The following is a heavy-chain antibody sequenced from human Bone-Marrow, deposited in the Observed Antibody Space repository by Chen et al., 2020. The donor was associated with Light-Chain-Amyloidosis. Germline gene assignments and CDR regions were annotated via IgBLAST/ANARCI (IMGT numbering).Heavy chain of an antibody. CDR3: AKDMTGQLPRSHGMAV. V-gene: IGHV3-9*01. D-gene: IGHD2-2*01. J-gene: IGHJ6*01. CDR1: GFTFGDYA. Sequence: EGQVMESGGGLVEPGGSLSLPCAASGFTFGDYAMHWVRQVQGKGLEWVSSISWNSGRVGYAVSVKGRFTISRDNSGNSLYLEMNNLRPEDTALYYCAKDMTGQLPRSHGMAVWGRGTMVTVSS. CDR2: ISWNSGRV.